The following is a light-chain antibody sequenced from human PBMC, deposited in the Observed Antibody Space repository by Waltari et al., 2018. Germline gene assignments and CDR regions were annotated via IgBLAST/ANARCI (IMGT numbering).Light chain of an antibody. V-gene: IGKV1-5*03. CDR3: QQYNSYSLLT. Sequence: DIQMTQSPSTLSASVGDRFTITCRASQSISNWLAWYQQKPGKAPKLLIYKASTLESGVPSRFSGNASGTEFTLTIRSLQPDDFATYYCQQYNSYSLLTFGGGTKVEIK. CDR2: KAS. CDR1: QSISNW. J-gene: IGKJ4*02.